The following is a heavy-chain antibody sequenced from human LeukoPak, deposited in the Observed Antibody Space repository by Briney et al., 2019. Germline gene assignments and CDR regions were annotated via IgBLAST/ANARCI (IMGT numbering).Heavy chain of an antibody. J-gene: IGHJ4*02. Sequence: SETLSLTCAVYGGSFSGYYWSWIRQPPGKGLEWIGEINHSGSTNYNPSLKSRVTISVDKSKNQFSLKLSSVTAADTAVYYCARVTKVGACDYWGQGTLVTVSS. CDR3: ARVTKVGACDY. D-gene: IGHD1-26*01. CDR2: INHSGST. V-gene: IGHV4-34*01. CDR1: GGSFSGYY.